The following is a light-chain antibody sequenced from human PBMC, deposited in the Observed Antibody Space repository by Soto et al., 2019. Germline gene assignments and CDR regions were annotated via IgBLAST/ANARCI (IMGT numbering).Light chain of an antibody. V-gene: IGKV1-27*01. CDR2: AAS. CDR1: QGISNS. J-gene: IGKJ4*01. CDR3: QTYNSASVT. Sequence: DIQMTQSPSSLSASVGDRVTITCRASQGISNSLAWYQQNAGKSPKLLIYAASNLQSGVPSRFSGSGSGTDFSLTLRSLQPEDVATYYCQTYNSASVTFGGWTKVEIK.